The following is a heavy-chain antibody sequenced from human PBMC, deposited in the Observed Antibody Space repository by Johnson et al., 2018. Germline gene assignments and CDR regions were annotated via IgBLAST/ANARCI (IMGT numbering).Heavy chain of an antibody. CDR2: ISGSGGST. Sequence: EVQLVESGGGLVQPGRSLRLSCAASGFTFDDYAMHWVRQAPGKGLEWVSAISGSGGSTYYADSVKGRVTIPRYHSKNRLYLQMNSLRAEDTAVYYCATDRGAEAGISYYGMDVWGQGTTVTVSS. CDR1: GFTFDDYA. J-gene: IGHJ6*02. CDR3: ATDRGAEAGISYYGMDV. V-gene: IGHV3-23*04. D-gene: IGHD6-13*01.